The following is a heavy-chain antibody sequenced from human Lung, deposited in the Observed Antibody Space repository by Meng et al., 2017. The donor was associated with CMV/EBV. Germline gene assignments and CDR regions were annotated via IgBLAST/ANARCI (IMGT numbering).Heavy chain of an antibody. CDR1: GYTFTGYY. CDR2: INPNSGGT. Sequence: ASVXVSCKASGYTFTGYYMHWVRQAPGQGLEWMGWINPNSGGTNYAQKFQGRVTMTRDTSISTTYMELSRLRSDDTAVYYCAREAGAAGTDEYFDYLGQGXLVIVSS. D-gene: IGHD6-13*01. V-gene: IGHV1-2*02. J-gene: IGHJ4*02. CDR3: AREAGAAGTDEYFDY.